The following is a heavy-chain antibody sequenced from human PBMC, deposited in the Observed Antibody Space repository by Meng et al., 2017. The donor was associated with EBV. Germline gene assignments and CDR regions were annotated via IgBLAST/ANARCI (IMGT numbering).Heavy chain of an antibody. CDR3: ARDRTSNRFDY. CDR1: GFTLRSYS. D-gene: IGHD2-8*01. CDR2: ISSNSIDI. J-gene: IGHJ4*02. Sequence: EGKLGGSGGGLVEPGESLRLSCAASGFTLRSYSMNWVRLAPGKGLEWVSSISSNSIDIYYADLVKGRFTISRDNAKNSLFLQMNSLRAEDTAVYYCARDRTSNRFDYWGQGTLVTVSS. V-gene: IGHV3-21*01.